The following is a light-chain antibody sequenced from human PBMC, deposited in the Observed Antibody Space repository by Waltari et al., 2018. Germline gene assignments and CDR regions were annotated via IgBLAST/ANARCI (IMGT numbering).Light chain of an antibody. J-gene: IGKJ4*01. V-gene: IGKV3-15*01. Sequence: EIVMTQSPATLSVSPGERATLSCRASQSVSSNLACYQQKPGQAPRLLIYATSTRATGGPDRFSGSGSETEFTLTISSLQSEDFAVYYCQQYNNWPPATFGGGTKVEIK. CDR3: QQYNNWPPAT. CDR1: QSVSSN. CDR2: ATS.